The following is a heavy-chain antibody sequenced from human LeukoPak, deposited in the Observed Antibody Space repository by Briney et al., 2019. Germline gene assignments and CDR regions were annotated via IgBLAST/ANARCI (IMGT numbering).Heavy chain of an antibody. CDR1: GYTVTSYG. Sequence: EASVKVFCKASGYTVTSYGISWVRQAPGQGLECMGWISAYNGNTNYAQKLQGRVTMTTDTSTSTAYMELRSLRSDDTAVYYCARSDLITIFGVVIESSNYFDYWGQGTLVTVSS. J-gene: IGHJ4*02. D-gene: IGHD3-3*01. V-gene: IGHV1-18*01. CDR2: ISAYNGNT. CDR3: ARSDLITIFGVVIESSNYFDY.